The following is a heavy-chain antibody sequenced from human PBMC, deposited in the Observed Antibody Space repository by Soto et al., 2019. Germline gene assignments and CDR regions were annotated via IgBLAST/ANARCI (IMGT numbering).Heavy chain of an antibody. CDR3: ARGSRQSGYSSSWVFDY. J-gene: IGHJ4*02. CDR2: IFYSGST. V-gene: IGHV4-31*03. Sequence: QVQLQESGPGLVKPSQTLSLICTVSGGSINSGGYYWNWIRQHPGKGLEWIGYIFYSGSTYYNPSLRSRVTISADTSENQFALNLSSVTAADTAVYFCARGSRQSGYSSSWVFDYWGQGTLVNVSS. CDR1: GGSINSGGYY. D-gene: IGHD6-13*01.